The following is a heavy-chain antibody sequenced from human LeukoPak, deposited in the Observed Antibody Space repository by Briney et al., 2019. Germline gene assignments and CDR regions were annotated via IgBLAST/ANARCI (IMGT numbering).Heavy chain of an antibody. Sequence: SETLSLTCAVYGESFSGYYWTWIRQPPGKGLEWIGEINHSGSTNYNPSFKSRVTISVDTSKNQFSLNMSSMTAADTAVYYCARRPRNSGSDDGPSGLDYWGQGTLVTVSS. CDR1: GESFSGYY. J-gene: IGHJ4*02. D-gene: IGHD1-26*01. V-gene: IGHV4-34*01. CDR2: INHSGST. CDR3: ARRPRNSGSDDGPSGLDY.